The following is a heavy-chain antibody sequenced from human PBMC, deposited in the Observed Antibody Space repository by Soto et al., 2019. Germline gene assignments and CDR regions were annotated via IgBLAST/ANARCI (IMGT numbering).Heavy chain of an antibody. CDR2: IYYSGST. CDR3: ARRGYSSSWSNWYFDL. CDR1: GGSISSSSYY. D-gene: IGHD6-13*01. J-gene: IGHJ2*01. V-gene: IGHV4-39*01. Sequence: QLQLQESGPGLVKPSETLSLTCTVSGGSISSSSYYWGWIRQPPGKGLEWIGRIYYSGSTNYNPSLKRRVTLSVGTSKNQFSLKRSSVTAADTAVYYCARRGYSSSWSNWYFDLWGRGALVTVSS.